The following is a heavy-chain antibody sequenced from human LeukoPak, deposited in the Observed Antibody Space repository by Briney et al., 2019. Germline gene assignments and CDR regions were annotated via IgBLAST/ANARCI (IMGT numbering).Heavy chain of an antibody. Sequence: PGGSLRLSCAASGFTFSSYSMNWVRQAPGKGLEWVSSISSSSSYIYYADSVKGRFTISRDNAKNSLYLQVNSLRAEDTAVYYCARFVVGMATLPNKNDYWGQGTLVTVSS. CDR1: GFTFSSYS. CDR2: ISSSSSYI. J-gene: IGHJ4*02. CDR3: ARFVVGMATLPNKNDY. V-gene: IGHV3-21*01. D-gene: IGHD5-24*01.